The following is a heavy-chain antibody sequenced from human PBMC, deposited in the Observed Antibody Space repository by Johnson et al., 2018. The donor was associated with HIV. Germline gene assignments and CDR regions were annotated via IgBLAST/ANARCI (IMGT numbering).Heavy chain of an antibody. V-gene: IGHV3-23*04. D-gene: IGHD3-10*01. J-gene: IGHJ3*02. Sequence: VQLVETGGGLVQPGGSLRLSCAASGFTFSNAWMSWVRQAPGKGLEWVSSISASGGSTYYADSVKGRFTISRDNSKNTLYLQMNSLRAEDTAVYYCAKDWVYYSTPHAFDIWGQGTMVTVSS. CDR1: GFTFSNAW. CDR3: AKDWVYYSTPHAFDI. CDR2: ISASGGST.